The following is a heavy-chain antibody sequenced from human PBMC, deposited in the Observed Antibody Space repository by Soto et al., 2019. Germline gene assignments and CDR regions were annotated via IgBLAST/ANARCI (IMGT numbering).Heavy chain of an antibody. CDR2: ISSSSSYI. J-gene: IGHJ4*02. V-gene: IGHV3-21*01. D-gene: IGHD3-22*01. CDR3: ARPLLNDSSGSTYFDY. Sequence: PGGSLRLSCAASGFPFSSYSMNWVRQAPGKGLEWVSSISSSSSYIYYADSVKGRFTISRDNAKNSLYLQMNSLRAEDTAVYYCARPLLNDSSGSTYFDYWGQGTLVTVSS. CDR1: GFPFSSYS.